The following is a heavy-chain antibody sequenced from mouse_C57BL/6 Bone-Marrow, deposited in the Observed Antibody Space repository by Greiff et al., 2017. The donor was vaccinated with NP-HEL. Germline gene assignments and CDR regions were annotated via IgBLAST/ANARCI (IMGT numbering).Heavy chain of an antibody. CDR1: GYTFTSYW. J-gene: IGHJ3*01. Sequence: QVQLQQSGAELVKPGASVKLSCKASGYTFTSYWMHWVKQRPGQGLEWIGMIPPNSGSTNYTEKFQSKATLTVDKSYSTAYMQLSSRTSEDSAVYYCARGGGYYAWFAYWGQGTLVTVSA. V-gene: IGHV1-64*01. D-gene: IGHD2-3*01. CDR2: IPPNSGST. CDR3: ARGGGYYAWFAY.